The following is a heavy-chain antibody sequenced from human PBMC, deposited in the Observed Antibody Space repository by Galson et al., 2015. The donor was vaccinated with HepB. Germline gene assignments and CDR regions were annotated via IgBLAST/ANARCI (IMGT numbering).Heavy chain of an antibody. D-gene: IGHD2-15*01. V-gene: IGHV4-31*03. CDR1: GGSISRGDYY. CDR2: IYYSGST. J-gene: IGHJ5*02. Sequence: TLSLTCTVSGGSISRGDYYWSWIRQHPGKGLEWIGYIYYSGSTYYNPSLKSRVSISVDRSKNQFSLKLSSVTAADTAVYYCARGGVVLAASPGGRFDPWGQGTLVTVSS. CDR3: ARGGVVLAASPGGRFDP.